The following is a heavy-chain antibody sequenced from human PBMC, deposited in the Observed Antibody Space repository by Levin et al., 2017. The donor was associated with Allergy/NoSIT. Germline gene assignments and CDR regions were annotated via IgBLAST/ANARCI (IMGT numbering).Heavy chain of an antibody. Sequence: SGPTLVKPTQTLTLTCTFSGFSLSTSGMCVSWIRQSPGKAPEWLARIDWDDEKHYSTSLKTWLTISKDTSENQVVLTVANMDPVDTATYYCARMNRQYNNLTGYYLIFDYWGQGTPVSVSS. CDR2: IDWDDEK. D-gene: IGHD3-9*01. CDR1: GFSLSTSGMC. V-gene: IGHV2-70*11. J-gene: IGHJ4*02. CDR3: ARMNRQYNNLTGYYLIFDY.